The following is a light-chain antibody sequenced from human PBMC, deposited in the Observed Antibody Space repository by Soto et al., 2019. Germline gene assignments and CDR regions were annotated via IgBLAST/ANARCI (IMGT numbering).Light chain of an antibody. Sequence: EIVLTQSPGILSLSPGERATLSCRASQSISSSHLAWYQQKPGQAPRLLIYGASTRATGIPARFSGSGSGTEFTLTISSLQPDDFATYYCQQYNSYSTFGQGTKV. CDR1: QSISSSH. J-gene: IGKJ1*01. CDR2: GAS. CDR3: QQYNSYST. V-gene: IGKV3-20*01.